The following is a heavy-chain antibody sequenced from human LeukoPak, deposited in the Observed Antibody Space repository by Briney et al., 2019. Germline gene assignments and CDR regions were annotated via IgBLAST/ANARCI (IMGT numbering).Heavy chain of an antibody. V-gene: IGHV3-53*01. J-gene: IGHJ4*02. Sequence: PGGSLRLSCAVSGFTVSGNYMSWIRQAPRKGLQWVSLIYSGDTTLYADSVKGRFTISRDISKNTLYLQMSSLRAEDTAVYYCARRAGGYSHPYDYWGQGVLVTVSS. CDR1: GFTVSGNY. CDR3: ARRAGGYSHPYDY. CDR2: IYSGDTT. D-gene: IGHD4-23*01.